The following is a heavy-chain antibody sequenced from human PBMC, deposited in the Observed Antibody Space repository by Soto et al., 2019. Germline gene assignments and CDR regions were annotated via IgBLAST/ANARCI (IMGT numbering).Heavy chain of an antibody. CDR2: ISGSGGST. CDR1: GFTFSSYA. J-gene: IGHJ3*02. V-gene: IGHV3-23*01. CDR3: AKPSLSILRFLEWLADAFDI. D-gene: IGHD3-3*01. Sequence: GGSLRLSCAASGFTFSSYAMSWVRQAPGKGLEWVSAISGSGGSTYYADSVKGRFTISRDNSKNTLYLQMNSLRAEDTAVYYCAKPSLSILRFLEWLADAFDIWGQGTMVTVSS.